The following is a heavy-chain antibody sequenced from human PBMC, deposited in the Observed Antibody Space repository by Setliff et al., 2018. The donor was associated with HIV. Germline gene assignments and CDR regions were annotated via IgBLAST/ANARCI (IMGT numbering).Heavy chain of an antibody. J-gene: IGHJ4*02. CDR1: GDSINSGTYY. CDR2: LHLSGDT. D-gene: IGHD1-1*01. V-gene: IGHV4-61*02. Sequence: SETLSLTCALSGDSINSGTYYWSWIRQPAGKGLEWIGRLHLSGDTNYNPSLKSRVTMSIDTSKNQFSLKLSSVTAADTAVYYCARSPGMFDYWGQGTPVTVSS. CDR3: ARSPGMFDY.